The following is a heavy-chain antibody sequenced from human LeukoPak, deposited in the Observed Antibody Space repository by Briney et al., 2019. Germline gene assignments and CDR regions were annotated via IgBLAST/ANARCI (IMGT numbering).Heavy chain of an antibody. D-gene: IGHD2-15*01. V-gene: IGHV3-23*01. J-gene: IGHJ4*02. CDR1: GFTFRSYA. CDR2: ISVSGGNT. CDR3: LGYCSGSNCYSGAY. Sequence: GGSLRLSCAASGFTFRSYAMSWVRQAPGKGLEWVSTISVSGGNTYYADSVKGRFTISRDNSKSTMYMQMNSLRLEDTATYYCLGYCSGSNCYSGAYWGQGTLVTVSS.